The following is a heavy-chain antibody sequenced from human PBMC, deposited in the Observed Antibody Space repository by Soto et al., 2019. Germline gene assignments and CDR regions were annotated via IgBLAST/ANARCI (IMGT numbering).Heavy chain of an antibody. J-gene: IGHJ3*02. D-gene: IGHD3-22*01. V-gene: IGHV4-34*01. CDR2: INHSGST. Sequence: SETLSLTCAVYGGSFSGYYWSWIRQPPGKGLEWIGEINHSGSTNYNPSLKSRVTISVDTSKNQFSLKLSSVTAADTAVYYCARTRRAHYYDSSGYYRGWAFDIWGQGTMVTVSS. CDR1: GGSFSGYY. CDR3: ARTRRAHYYDSSGYYRGWAFDI.